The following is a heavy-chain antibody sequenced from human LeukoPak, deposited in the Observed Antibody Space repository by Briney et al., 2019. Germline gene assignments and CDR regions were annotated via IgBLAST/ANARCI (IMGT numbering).Heavy chain of an antibody. D-gene: IGHD3-22*01. J-gene: IGHJ5*02. V-gene: IGHV1-8*02. CDR1: GYTFTSYY. CDR3: ARGVWYYYDSSGYYNWFDP. Sequence: ASVKVSCKASGYTFTSYYMHWVRQAPGQGLEWMGWMNPNSGNTGYAQKFQGRVTMTRNTSISTAYMELSSLRSEDTAVYYCARGVWYYYDSSGYYNWFDPWGQGTLVTVSS. CDR2: MNPNSGNT.